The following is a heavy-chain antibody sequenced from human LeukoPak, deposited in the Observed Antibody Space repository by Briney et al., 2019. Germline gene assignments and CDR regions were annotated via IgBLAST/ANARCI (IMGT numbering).Heavy chain of an antibody. CDR2: IYTSGST. V-gene: IGHV4-4*07. J-gene: IGHJ4*02. CDR3: ARDMYYYDSSGYFRFDY. CDR1: GGSISSYY. Sequence: SETLSLTCTVSGGSISSYYWSWIRQPAGKGLEWIGRIYTSGSTNYNPSLKSRVTMSVDTSKNQFSLKLSSVTAADTAVYYCARDMYYYDSSGYFRFDYWGQGTLVTVSS. D-gene: IGHD3-22*01.